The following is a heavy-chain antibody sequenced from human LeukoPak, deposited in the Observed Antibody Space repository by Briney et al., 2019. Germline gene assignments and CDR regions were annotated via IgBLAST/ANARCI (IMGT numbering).Heavy chain of an antibody. Sequence: ASVKVSCKASGGTFSSYAISWVRRAPGQGLEGMGRIIPMLNIANFAQKFQGRIMFTADKSTSTAYMELSSLRSEDTALYYCSTQDYSDSGGSGSYLDYWRQGTLVTVSS. CDR3: STQDYSDSGGSGSYLDY. D-gene: IGHD3-22*01. V-gene: IGHV1-69*04. CDR2: IIPMLNIA. CDR1: GGTFSSYA. J-gene: IGHJ4*02.